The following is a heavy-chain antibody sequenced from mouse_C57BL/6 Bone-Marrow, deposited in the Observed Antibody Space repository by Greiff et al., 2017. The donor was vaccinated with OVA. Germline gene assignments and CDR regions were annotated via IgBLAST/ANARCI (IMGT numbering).Heavy chain of an antibody. V-gene: IGHV1-61*01. CDR3: SLVAHFDY. CDR2: IYPSDSET. CDR1: GYTFTSYW. Sequence: VQLQQPGAELVRPGSSVKLSCKASGYTFTSYWMDWVKQRPGQGLEWIGNIYPSDSETHYNQKFKDKATLTVDKSSSTAYMQLSSLTSEDSAVYYCSLVAHFDYWGQGTTLTVSS. D-gene: IGHD1-1*01. J-gene: IGHJ2*01.